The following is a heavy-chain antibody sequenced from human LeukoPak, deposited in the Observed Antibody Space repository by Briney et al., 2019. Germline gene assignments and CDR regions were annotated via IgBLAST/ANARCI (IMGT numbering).Heavy chain of an antibody. D-gene: IGHD6-6*01. V-gene: IGHV1-18*01. J-gene: IGHJ6*02. CDR3: ARDLNRRLYSSSPLHYYGMDV. Sequence: ASVKVSCKASGYTFTSYGISWVRQAPGQGLEWMGWISAYNGNTNYAQKLQGRVTMTTDTSTSTAYMELRSLRSDDTAVYYCARDLNRRLYSSSPLHYYGMDVWGQGTTVTVSS. CDR2: ISAYNGNT. CDR1: GYTFTSYG.